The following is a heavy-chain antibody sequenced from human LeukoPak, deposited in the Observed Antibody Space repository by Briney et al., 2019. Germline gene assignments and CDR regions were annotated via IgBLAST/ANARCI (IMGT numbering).Heavy chain of an antibody. CDR3: ARVTYSSSWYNFDY. CDR2: IYYSGST. V-gene: IGHV4-39*07. D-gene: IGHD6-13*01. J-gene: IGHJ4*02. Sequence: SETLSLTCTVSGGSISSSSYYWGWIRQPPGKGLEWIGSIYYSGSTYYNPSLKSRVTISVDASKNQFSLKLSSVTAADTAVYYCARVTYSSSWYNFDYWGQGTLVTVSS. CDR1: GGSISSSSYY.